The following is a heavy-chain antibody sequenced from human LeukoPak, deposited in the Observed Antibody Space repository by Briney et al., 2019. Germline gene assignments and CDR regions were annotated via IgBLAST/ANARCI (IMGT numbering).Heavy chain of an antibody. CDR2: IYPGDSDT. CDR3: ARRGGSYPYYFDY. CDR1: GYTFTNYW. V-gene: IGHV5-51*01. J-gene: IGHJ4*02. Sequence: GEFLKISCKGSGYTFTNYWIGWVRQMPGKGLEWMGIIYPGDSDTRYSPSFQGQVTISADKSISTAYLQWSSLKASDTAMYYCARRGGSYPYYFDYWGQGTLVTVSS. D-gene: IGHD1-26*01.